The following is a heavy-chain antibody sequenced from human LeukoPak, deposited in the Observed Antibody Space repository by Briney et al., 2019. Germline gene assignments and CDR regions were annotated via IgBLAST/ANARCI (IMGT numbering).Heavy chain of an antibody. CDR2: INHSGST. V-gene: IGHV4-34*01. CDR1: GGSFSGYY. D-gene: IGHD4-17*01. J-gene: IGHJ4*02. CDR3: ASIGIGDSIYFDY. Sequence: SGTLSPTCAVYGGSFSGYYWSWIRQPPGKGLEWIGEINHSGSTNYNPSLKSRVTISVDTSKNQFSLKLSSVTAADTAVYYCASIGIGDSIYFDYWGQGTLVTVSS.